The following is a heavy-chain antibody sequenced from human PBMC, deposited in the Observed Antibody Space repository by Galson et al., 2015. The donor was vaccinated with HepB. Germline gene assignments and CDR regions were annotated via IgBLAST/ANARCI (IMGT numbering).Heavy chain of an antibody. D-gene: IGHD6-13*01. CDR2: ISSSSSYT. CDR1: GFTFSDYY. CDR3: AAGSSWPHQPGDY. J-gene: IGHJ4*02. V-gene: IGHV3-11*06. Sequence: SLRLSCAASGFTFSDYYMSWIRQAPGKGPEWVSYISSSSSYTNYADSVKGRFTISRDNAKNSLYLQMNSLRAEDTAVYYCAAGSSWPHQPGDYWGQGTLVTVSS.